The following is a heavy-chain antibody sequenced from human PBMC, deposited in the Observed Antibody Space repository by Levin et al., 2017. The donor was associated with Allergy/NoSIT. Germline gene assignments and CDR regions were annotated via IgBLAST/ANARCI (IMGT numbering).Heavy chain of an antibody. CDR3: ASWAMYHYDRSAFDYFYYAMDV. V-gene: IGHV3-21*01. D-gene: IGHD3-22*01. CDR1: GILFSSYD. J-gene: IGHJ6*02. Sequence: LSLTCAASGILFSSYDMNWVRQAPGKGLEWVSSISAGGNYIYYADSVKGRFTISRDNAKNSLFLQMNTLRAEDTAVYYCASWAMYHYDRSAFDYFYYAMDVWGQGTTVTVSS. CDR2: ISAGGNYI.